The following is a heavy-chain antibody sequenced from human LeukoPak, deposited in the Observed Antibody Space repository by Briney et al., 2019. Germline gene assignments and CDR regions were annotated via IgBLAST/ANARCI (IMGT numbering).Heavy chain of an antibody. CDR2: ISAYYGNT. CDR1: GYTFTSYG. J-gene: IGHJ6*03. Sequence: VASVKVSCKASGYTFTSYGISWVRQAPGQGLEWMGWISAYYGNTNYAQKLQGRVTMTTDTSTSTAYMELRSLRSDDTAVYYCARMTTGGGGSSWYSTYYYYYYMGVWGKGTTVTVSS. V-gene: IGHV1-18*01. D-gene: IGHD6-13*01. CDR3: ARMTTGGGGSSWYSTYYYYYYMGV.